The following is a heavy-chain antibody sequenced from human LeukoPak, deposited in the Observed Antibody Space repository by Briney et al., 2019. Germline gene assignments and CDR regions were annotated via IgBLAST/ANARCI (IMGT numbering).Heavy chain of an antibody. CDR3: AKVSGSYVNDY. D-gene: IGHD1-26*01. Sequence: PGRSLRLSCAASGFTFSSYGMTWVRQAPGKGLEWVSYISSSSSTIYYADSVKGRFTISRDNAKNSLYLQLNSLRAEDTAVYYCAKVSGSYVNDYWGQGTLVTVSS. CDR2: ISSSSSTI. V-gene: IGHV3-48*01. CDR1: GFTFSSYG. J-gene: IGHJ4*02.